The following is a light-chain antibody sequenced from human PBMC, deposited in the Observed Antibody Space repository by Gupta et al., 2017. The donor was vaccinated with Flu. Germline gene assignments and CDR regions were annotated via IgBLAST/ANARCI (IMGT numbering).Light chain of an antibody. J-gene: IGLJ2*01. CDR2: EDK. CDR3: QSYAANNQVV. V-gene: IGLV6-57*01. CDR1: SDAIGSSY. Sequence: NFILTQPHSVSGSPGETVTRSCTGSSDAIGSSYVQWSRKRAGSSPTTVILEDKQRLSGVPDRFSGSVDTSSNSASLTISGLTTDDEAEYYCQSYAANNQVVFGGGTKLIV.